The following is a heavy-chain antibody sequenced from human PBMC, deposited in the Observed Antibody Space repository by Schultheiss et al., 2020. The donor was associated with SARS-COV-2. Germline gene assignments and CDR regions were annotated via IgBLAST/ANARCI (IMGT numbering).Heavy chain of an antibody. J-gene: IGHJ6*02. CDR1: GGSISGSY. Sequence: SQTLSLTCYVSGGSISGSYWSWIRQPPGKGPEWIGYFSNSGSTKYNPSLKSRVTISVDTSKNRFSLKLSSVTAADTAVYYCARVPGGGRRGYYYGMDVWGQGTTVTVSS. D-gene: IGHD1-14*01. CDR3: ARVPGGGRRGYYYGMDV. V-gene: IGHV4-59*12. CDR2: FSNSGST.